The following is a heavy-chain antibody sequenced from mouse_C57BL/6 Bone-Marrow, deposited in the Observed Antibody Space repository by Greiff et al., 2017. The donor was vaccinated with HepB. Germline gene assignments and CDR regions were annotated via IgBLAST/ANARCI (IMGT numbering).Heavy chain of an antibody. J-gene: IGHJ1*03. Sequence: ESGPELVKPGASVKISCKASGYAFSSSWMNWVKQRPGKGLEWIGRIYPGDGDTNYNGKFKGKATLTADKSSSTAYMQLSSLTSEDSAVYFCARSPLAFDVWGTGTTVTVSS. CDR2: IYPGDGDT. CDR3: ARSPLAFDV. CDR1: GYAFSSSW. V-gene: IGHV1-82*01.